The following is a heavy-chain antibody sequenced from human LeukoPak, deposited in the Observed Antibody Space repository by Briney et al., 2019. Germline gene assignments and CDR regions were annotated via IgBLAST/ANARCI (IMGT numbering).Heavy chain of an antibody. CDR2: ISWNSGSI. CDR3: EKDRGGWLKS. V-gene: IGHV3-9*01. D-gene: IGHD6-19*01. J-gene: IGHJ4*02. Sequence: GRSLRLSCAASGFTFDDYAMHWVRHAPGKGLEWVSGISWNSGSIGYADSVKGRFTISRDNAKNSLYLQMNSLRAEDTALYYCEKDRGGWLKSGGQGPLVPVSS. CDR1: GFTFDDYA.